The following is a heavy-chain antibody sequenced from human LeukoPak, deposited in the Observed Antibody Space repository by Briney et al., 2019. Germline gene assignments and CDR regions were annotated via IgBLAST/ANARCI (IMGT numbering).Heavy chain of an antibody. CDR3: AKGQSVYQYDSSDYLLDAFDI. Sequence: GGSLRLSCAASGFTVSSYAMTWVRQDPGKGLEWVSALSGSGGSTFYADSVKGRFTISRDNSKNTLYLQMSSLRAEDTAVYYCAKGQSVYQYDSSDYLLDAFDIWGQGTMVTVSS. CDR2: LSGSGGST. CDR1: GFTVSSYA. J-gene: IGHJ3*02. D-gene: IGHD3-22*01. V-gene: IGHV3-23*01.